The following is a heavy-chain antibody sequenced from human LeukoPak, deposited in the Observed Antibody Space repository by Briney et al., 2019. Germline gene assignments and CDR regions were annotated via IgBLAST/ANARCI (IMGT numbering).Heavy chain of an antibody. Sequence: GASVKVSCKASGYTFTGYYTHWVRQAPGQGLEWMGWINPNSGGTNYAQKFQGRVTMTRDTSISTAYMELSRLRSDDTAVYYCARGGYDFWSGLEVEPYYMDVWGKGTTVTVSS. CDR1: GYTFTGYY. V-gene: IGHV1-2*02. CDR2: INPNSGGT. D-gene: IGHD3-3*01. CDR3: ARGGYDFWSGLEVEPYYMDV. J-gene: IGHJ6*03.